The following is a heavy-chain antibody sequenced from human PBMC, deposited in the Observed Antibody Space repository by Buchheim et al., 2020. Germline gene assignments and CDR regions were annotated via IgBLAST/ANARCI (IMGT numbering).Heavy chain of an antibody. D-gene: IGHD6-19*01. V-gene: IGHV4-61*01. Sequence: QVQLQESGPGLVKPSETLSLTCTVSGGSVSSGSYYWSWIRQPPGKGLEWIGYIYYSGSTHYNPSLKSRVTISVDTSKNQFSLKLSSVTAADTAVYYCARVNNWDSSGWSRYYYGMDVWGQGTT. CDR1: GGSVSSGSYY. J-gene: IGHJ6*02. CDR3: ARVNNWDSSGWSRYYYGMDV. CDR2: IYYSGST.